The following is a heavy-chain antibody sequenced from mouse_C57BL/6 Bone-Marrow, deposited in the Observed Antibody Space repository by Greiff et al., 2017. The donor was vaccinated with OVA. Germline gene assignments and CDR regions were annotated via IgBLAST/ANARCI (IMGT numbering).Heavy chain of an antibody. D-gene: IGHD2-1*01. J-gene: IGHJ4*01. CDR2: IHPNSGST. V-gene: IGHV1-64*01. CDR3: ARYYGNYYAMDY. Sequence: QVQLQQPGAELAKPGASVKLSCKASGYTFTSYWMHWVKQRPGQGLEWIGMIHPNSGSTNYNEKFKSKATLTVDKSSSTAYMQLSSLTSADSAVSYCARYYGNYYAMDYWGQGTSVTVSS. CDR1: GYTFTSYW.